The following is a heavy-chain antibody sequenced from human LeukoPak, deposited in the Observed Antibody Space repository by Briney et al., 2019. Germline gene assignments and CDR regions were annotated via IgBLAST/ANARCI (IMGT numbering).Heavy chain of an antibody. CDR2: ISSSSSSK. D-gene: IGHD2-2*01. J-gene: IGHJ4*02. Sequence: GGSLRLPCAASGFMFNIYTMNWVRQSPGKGLEWVSSISSSSSSKYYADSVKGRFTISRDNAKNSLYLQMNSLRAEDTAVYYCARVAGYCDSTSNCYSDFWGQGTLVTVSS. CDR1: GFMFNIYT. CDR3: ARVAGYCDSTSNCYSDF. V-gene: IGHV3-21*01.